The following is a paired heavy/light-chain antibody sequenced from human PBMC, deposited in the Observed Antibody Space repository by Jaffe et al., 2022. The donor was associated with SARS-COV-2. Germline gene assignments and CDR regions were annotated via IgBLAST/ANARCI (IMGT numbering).Light chain of an antibody. CDR3: MQRIGFPFT. CDR2: TLS. J-gene: IGKJ3*01. Sequence: EIVMTQTPLYLPVTPGEPASISCRSSQSLLDSDDGNTYLDWYLQKPGQSPQLLIYTLSSRASGVPDRFSGSGSGTDFTLKISGVEADDVGVYYCMQRIGFPFTFGPGTKVDIK. V-gene: IGKV2-40*01. CDR1: QSLLDSDDGNTY.
Heavy chain of an antibody. CDR1: GFSLSTRGVG. D-gene: IGHD3-3*01. CDR3: GHRVSYDFWSGLREGWFDP. J-gene: IGHJ5*02. CDR2: IFWNDDK. Sequence: QITLKESGPPLVKPTQALTLTCTFSGFSLSTRGVGVGWIRQPPGKALEWLALIFWNDDKRYSPSLKSRLTITKDTSKNQVVLTMTNMGPVDTATYYCGHRVSYDFWSGLREGWFDPWGQGTLVTVSS. V-gene: IGHV2-5*01.